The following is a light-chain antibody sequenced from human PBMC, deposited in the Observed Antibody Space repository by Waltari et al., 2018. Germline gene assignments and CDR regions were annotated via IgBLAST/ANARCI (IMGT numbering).Light chain of an antibody. Sequence: DIQMTQSPSSLSASVGDRVTITGRGSQGSRNSLAWFQQKPGKAPKSLIYGACSLEIGVPSRFSGSGSGRDFTLTISSLQREDFATYDCQQYNTYPWTFGQGTKVEIK. V-gene: IGKV1-16*01. CDR2: GAC. CDR1: QGSRNS. CDR3: QQYNTYPWT. J-gene: IGKJ1*01.